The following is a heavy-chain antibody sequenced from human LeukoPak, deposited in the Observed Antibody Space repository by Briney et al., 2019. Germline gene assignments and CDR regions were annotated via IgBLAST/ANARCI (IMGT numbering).Heavy chain of an antibody. Sequence: PGGSLRLSCAASGFIFSSYGMHWVRQAPGKGLEWVAFIRYDGSNKYYADSVKGRFTISRDNSKNTLYLQMNSLRAEDTAVYYCAKDEPNWDAFDIWGQGTMVTVSS. CDR3: AKDEPNWDAFDI. CDR2: IRYDGSNK. D-gene: IGHD1-1*01. J-gene: IGHJ3*02. CDR1: GFIFSSYG. V-gene: IGHV3-30*02.